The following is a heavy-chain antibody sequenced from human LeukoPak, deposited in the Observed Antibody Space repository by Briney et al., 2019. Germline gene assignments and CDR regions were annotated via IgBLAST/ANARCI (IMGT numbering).Heavy chain of an antibody. CDR1: GYTFTGYY. D-gene: IGHD5-18*01. CDR2: INPNSGGT. J-gene: IGHJ5*02. Sequence: ASVKVSCKASGYTFTGYYMHWVRQAPGQGLEWMGWINPNSGGTNYAQKFQGRATMTRDTSISTAYMELSRLRSDDTAVFYCARDGYSYGYSWFDPWGQGTLVTVSS. V-gene: IGHV1-2*02. CDR3: ARDGYSYGYSWFDP.